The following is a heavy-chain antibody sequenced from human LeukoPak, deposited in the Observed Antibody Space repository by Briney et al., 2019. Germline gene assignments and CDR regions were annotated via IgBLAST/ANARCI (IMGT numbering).Heavy chain of an antibody. Sequence: KTSETLSLTCAVYGGSFSGYYWSWIRQPPGKGLEWIGEINHSGSTNYNPSLKSRVTTSVDTSKNQFSLKLSSVTAADTAVYYCARVRATAMGVVDYWGQGTLVTVSS. V-gene: IGHV4-34*01. CDR2: INHSGST. CDR3: ARVRATAMGVVDY. D-gene: IGHD5-18*01. CDR1: GGSFSGYY. J-gene: IGHJ4*02.